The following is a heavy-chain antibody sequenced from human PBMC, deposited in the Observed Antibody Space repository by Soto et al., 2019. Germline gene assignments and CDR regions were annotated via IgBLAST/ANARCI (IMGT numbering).Heavy chain of an antibody. D-gene: IGHD3-22*01. J-gene: IGHJ4*02. V-gene: IGHV3-30*18. Sequence: QVQLVESGGGVVQPGRSLTLSCAASGFTFSSYGMRWVRQAPGKGLEWVAVIPYDGSNRYYADSVKGRFTISRDNSKNTVFQQMNSLRAEDTHVYSCAKARSGRYYDSSGYYCDRWGQGTLVTVSS. CDR2: IPYDGSNR. CDR3: AKARSGRYYDSSGYYCDR. CDR1: GFTFSSYG.